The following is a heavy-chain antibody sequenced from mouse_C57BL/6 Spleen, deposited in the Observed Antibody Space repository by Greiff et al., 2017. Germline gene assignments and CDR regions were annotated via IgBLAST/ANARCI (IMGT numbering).Heavy chain of an antibody. D-gene: IGHD1-1*01. CDR1: GYTFTDYN. V-gene: IGHV1-22*01. CDR3: ARGLFSSTVASPWFAY. CDR2: INPNNGGT. J-gene: IGHJ3*01. Sequence: EVKLQESGPELVKPGASVKMSCKASGYTFTDYNMHWVKQSHGKSLEWIGYINPNNGGTSYNQKFKGKATLTVNKSSSTAYMELRSLTSEDSAVYSCARGLFSSTVASPWFAYWGQGTLVTVSA.